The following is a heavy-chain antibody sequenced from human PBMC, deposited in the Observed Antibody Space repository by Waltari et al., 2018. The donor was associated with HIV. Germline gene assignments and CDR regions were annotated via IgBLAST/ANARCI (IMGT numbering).Heavy chain of an antibody. CDR1: RFTDRHNS. CDR2: IYSGGST. J-gene: IGHJ6*02. Sequence: EVQLVESGGGLIQPGRSLRLSCPASRFTDRHNSLTWTPQPPGTGLRWVSSIYSGGSTNYADSVKGRFTISRDNSKNTLYLQMNSLRAEDTAVYFCARDKDDWNRYYYYYGMDVWGPGTTVTVS. CDR3: ARDKDDWNRYYYYYGMDV. D-gene: IGHD1-1*01. V-gene: IGHV3-53*01.